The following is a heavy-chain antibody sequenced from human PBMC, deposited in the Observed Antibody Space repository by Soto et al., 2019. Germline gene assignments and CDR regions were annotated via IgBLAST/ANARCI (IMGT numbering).Heavy chain of an antibody. CDR1: GYTFTSYV. D-gene: IGHD2-8*01. J-gene: IGHJ5*02. CDR2: ISAYNGNP. Sequence: ASVKVSCTASGYTFTSYVISWVRQAPGQRREKMAWISAYNGNPNYAQKLQDRDTMTTDTSTSTADIELRSLRSDDIAVYFWARLVYPFVNWFDPWGQRSLVAVSS. V-gene: IGHV1-18*03. CDR3: ARLVYPFVNWFDP.